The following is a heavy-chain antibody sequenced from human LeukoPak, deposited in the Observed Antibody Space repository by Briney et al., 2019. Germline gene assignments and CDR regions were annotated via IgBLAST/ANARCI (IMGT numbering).Heavy chain of an antibody. Sequence: PGGSLRLSCAASGFTFSSYAMSWVRQAPGKGLEWVSGISASGGSTYYADSVKGRFTISRDNSKNTLYLQMNSLRAEDTAVYYCAKYSSGWCFEHWGQGTLVTVSS. V-gene: IGHV3-23*01. J-gene: IGHJ4*02. D-gene: IGHD6-19*01. CDR3: AKYSSGWCFEH. CDR1: GFTFSSYA. CDR2: ISASGGST.